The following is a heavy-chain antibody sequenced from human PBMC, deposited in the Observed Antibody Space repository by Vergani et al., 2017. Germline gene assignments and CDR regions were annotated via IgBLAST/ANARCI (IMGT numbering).Heavy chain of an antibody. J-gene: IGHJ4*02. CDR2: IYHSGST. CDR3: ARDRGYSYGLDY. Sequence: QLQLQESGPGLVKPSQTLSLTCAVSGGSISSGGYYWSWIRQPPGKGLEWIGYIYHSGSTYYNPSLKSRVTISVDRSKNQFSLKLSAVTAADTAVYYCARDRGYSYGLDYWGQGTLVTVSS. V-gene: IGHV4-30-2*01. D-gene: IGHD5-18*01. CDR1: GGSISSGGYY.